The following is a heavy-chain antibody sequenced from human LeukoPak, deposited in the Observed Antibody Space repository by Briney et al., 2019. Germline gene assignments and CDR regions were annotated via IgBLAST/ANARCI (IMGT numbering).Heavy chain of an antibody. Sequence: GGSLRLSCAASGFIFSNSGMHWVRQAPGKGLEWVSAISGSGGSTYYADSVKGRFTISRDNSKNTLYLQMNSLRAEDTAVYYCAKLFAYDSSGSFDYWGQGTLVTVSS. CDR3: AKLFAYDSSGSFDY. CDR2: ISGSGGST. CDR1: GFIFSNSG. J-gene: IGHJ4*02. V-gene: IGHV3-23*01. D-gene: IGHD3-22*01.